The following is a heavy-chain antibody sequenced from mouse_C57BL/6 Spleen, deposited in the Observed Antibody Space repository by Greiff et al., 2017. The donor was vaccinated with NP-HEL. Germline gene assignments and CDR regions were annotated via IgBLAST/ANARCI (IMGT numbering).Heavy chain of an antibody. Sequence: EVNLVESGGGLVKPGGSLKLSCAASGFTFSDYGMHWVRQAPEQGLEWVAYISSGSSTIYYADTVKGRFTISRDNAKNTLFLQMTSLRSEDTAMYYCAKNWDGGYFDVWGTGTTVTVSS. CDR3: AKNWDGGYFDV. CDR1: GFTFSDYG. D-gene: IGHD4-1*01. V-gene: IGHV5-17*01. J-gene: IGHJ1*03. CDR2: ISSGSSTI.